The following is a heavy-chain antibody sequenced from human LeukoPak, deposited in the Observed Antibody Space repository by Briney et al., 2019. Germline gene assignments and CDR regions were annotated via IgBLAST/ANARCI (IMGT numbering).Heavy chain of an antibody. Sequence: QTGGSLRLSCAASGFIFSSYAMSWVRQAPGKGLEWVSAISGSGGSPYYADSVKGRFTISRDNSKNTLHLQMNTLRAEDTAVYYCASRIATAGSVDYWGQGTLVTVSS. CDR1: GFIFSSYA. CDR3: ASRIATAGSVDY. CDR2: ISGSGGSP. D-gene: IGHD6-13*01. J-gene: IGHJ4*02. V-gene: IGHV3-23*01.